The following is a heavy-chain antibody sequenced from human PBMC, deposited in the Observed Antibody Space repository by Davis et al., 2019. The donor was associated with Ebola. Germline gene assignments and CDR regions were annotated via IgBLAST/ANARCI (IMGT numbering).Heavy chain of an antibody. J-gene: IGHJ6*02. CDR2: ISAYNGNT. CDR3: ARGGQLVIWYYYYGMDV. D-gene: IGHD6-6*01. CDR1: GYTFTSYG. V-gene: IGHV1-18*01. Sequence: ASVKVSCKASGYTFTSYGISWVRQAPGQGLEWMGWISAYNGNTNYSQKFQGRVTITRDTSASTAYMELSSLRSEDTAVYYCARGGQLVIWYYYYGMDVWGQGTTVTVSS.